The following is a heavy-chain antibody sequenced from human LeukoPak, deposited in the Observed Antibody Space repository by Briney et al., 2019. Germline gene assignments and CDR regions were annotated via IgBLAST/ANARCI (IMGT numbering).Heavy chain of an antibody. Sequence: PSKTLSLTCTVSGGSISSYYWSWIRQPPGKGLEWIGYIYYSGSTNYNPSLKSRVTISVDTSKNQFSLKLSSVTAADTAVYYCARTGGWYNYWGQGTLVTVSS. D-gene: IGHD6-19*01. CDR1: GGSISSYY. J-gene: IGHJ4*02. V-gene: IGHV4-59*01. CDR3: ARTGGWYNY. CDR2: IYYSGST.